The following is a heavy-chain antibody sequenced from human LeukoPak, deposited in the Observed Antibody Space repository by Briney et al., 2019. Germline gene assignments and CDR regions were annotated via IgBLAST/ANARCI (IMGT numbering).Heavy chain of an antibody. Sequence: GASVKVSCKASGYTFTTYGISWVRQAPGQGLEWMGWISGYNGNTNYAQKLQFRVTMTTDTSTSTAYMELRSLRSDDTAVYYCARDKAVTTEVTQYFQHWGQGTLVTVFS. D-gene: IGHD4-23*01. CDR2: ISGYNGNT. CDR3: ARDKAVTTEVTQYFQH. CDR1: GYTFTTYG. V-gene: IGHV1-18*01. J-gene: IGHJ1*01.